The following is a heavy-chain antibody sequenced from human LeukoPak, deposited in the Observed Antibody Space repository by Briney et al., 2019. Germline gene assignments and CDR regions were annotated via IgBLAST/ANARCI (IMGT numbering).Heavy chain of an antibody. V-gene: IGHV4-34*01. D-gene: IGHD1-7*01. CDR1: GGSFSGYY. J-gene: IGHJ4*02. Sequence: SETLSLTGAVYGGSFSGYYWSWIRKPPGKGLEWIGEINHSGSTNYNPSLKSRVTISVDTSKNQFSLKLSSVTAADTAVYYCASVDELELRVLDYWGQGTLVTVSS. CDR3: ASVDELELRVLDY. CDR2: INHSGST.